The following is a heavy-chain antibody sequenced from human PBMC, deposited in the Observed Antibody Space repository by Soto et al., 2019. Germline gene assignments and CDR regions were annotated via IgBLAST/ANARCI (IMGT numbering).Heavy chain of an antibody. V-gene: IGHV1-69*12. Sequence: QVQLVQSGAEVKKPGSSVKVSCKASGGTFSSYAISWVRQAPGQGLEWMGGIIPIFGTANYAQKFQGRVTITAYESTSTAYMELSSSRSEDKAVYYCARDREYYDFCSGWFDPWGQGTLVTVSS. CDR1: GGTFSSYA. J-gene: IGHJ5*02. CDR2: IIPIFGTA. D-gene: IGHD3-3*01. CDR3: ARDREYYDFCSGWFDP.